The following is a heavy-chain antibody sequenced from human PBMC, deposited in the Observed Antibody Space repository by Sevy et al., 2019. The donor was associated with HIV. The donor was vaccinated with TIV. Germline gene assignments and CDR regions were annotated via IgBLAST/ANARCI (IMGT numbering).Heavy chain of an antibody. CDR2: ITTYNGGT. CDR3: ARGRAPNSMDV. CDR1: GYTFTTFA. Sequence: ASVKVSCKTSGYTFTTFAITWVRQAPGQGLEWMGWITTYNGGTHSAQKFQDRVTMTADKSTKTVYLELRSLTSDDTAIYYCARGRAPNSMDVWGKGSTVTVSS. J-gene: IGHJ6*04. V-gene: IGHV1-18*01.